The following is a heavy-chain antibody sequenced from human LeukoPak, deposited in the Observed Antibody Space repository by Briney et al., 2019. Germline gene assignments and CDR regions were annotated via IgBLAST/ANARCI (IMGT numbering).Heavy chain of an antibody. Sequence: GGSLRLSCAASGFTVSSNYMSWVRQAPGKGLEWVSVIYSGGSTYYADCVKGRFTISRDNSKHSLYLQMKSLRAEDTAVYYCARSNPEYSYGQAYYGMDVWGQGTTVTVSS. CDR2: IYSGGST. J-gene: IGHJ6*02. CDR1: GFTVSSNY. CDR3: ARSNPEYSYGQAYYGMDV. V-gene: IGHV3-53*01. D-gene: IGHD5-18*01.